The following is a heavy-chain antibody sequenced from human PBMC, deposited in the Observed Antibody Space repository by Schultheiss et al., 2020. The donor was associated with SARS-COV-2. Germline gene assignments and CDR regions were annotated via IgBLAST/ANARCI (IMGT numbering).Heavy chain of an antibody. V-gene: IGHV4-4*07. CDR3: ARGPNGRTYGSGSYYTDY. J-gene: IGHJ4*02. Sequence: SETLSLTCTVSGGSISSYYWSWIRQPAGKGLEWIGRIYTSGSTNYNPSLKSRVTISVDTSKNQFSLNLTSVTAADTAVYYCARGPNGRTYGSGSYYTDYWGQGTLVTVSS. CDR2: IYTSGST. CDR1: GGSISSYY. D-gene: IGHD3-10*01.